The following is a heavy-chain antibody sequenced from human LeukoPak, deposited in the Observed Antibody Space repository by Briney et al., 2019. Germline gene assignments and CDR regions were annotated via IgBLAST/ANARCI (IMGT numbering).Heavy chain of an antibody. CDR1: GGSFSGYY. CDR2: INHSGST. Sequence: SETLSLTCAVYGGSFSGYYWSWIRQPPGKGLEWIGEINHSGSTNYNPSLKSRVTISVDTSKNQFSLKLSSVTAADTAVYYCARGLGGRKTNWGQGTLDTVSS. V-gene: IGHV4-34*01. D-gene: IGHD1-1*01. CDR3: ARGLGGRKTN. J-gene: IGHJ4*02.